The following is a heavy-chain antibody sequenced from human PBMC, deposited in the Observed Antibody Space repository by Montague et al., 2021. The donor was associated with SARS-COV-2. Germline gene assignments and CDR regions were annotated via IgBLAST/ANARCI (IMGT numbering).Heavy chain of an antibody. Sequence: SETLSLTCAVSGGSNSSGNWWSWVRQPPGKGLEWIGEIYHSGSTNYNPSLKSRVTISLDKSKNQFSLNLSSATAADTAVYYCARFFSSWTDWGQGTLVTVSS. CDR3: ARFFSSWTD. CDR2: IYHSGST. D-gene: IGHD6-13*01. V-gene: IGHV4-4*02. CDR1: GGSNSSGNW. J-gene: IGHJ4*02.